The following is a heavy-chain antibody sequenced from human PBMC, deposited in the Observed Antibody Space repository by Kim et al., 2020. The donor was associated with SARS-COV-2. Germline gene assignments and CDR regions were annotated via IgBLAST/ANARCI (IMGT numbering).Heavy chain of an antibody. J-gene: IGHJ4*02. CDR3: AKDPDPRGWGGIDY. Sequence: ADSEKGRFTIARDNSKNTLYLQMNSLRAEDTAVYYCAKDPDPRGWGGIDYWGQGTLVTVSS. V-gene: IGHV3-23*01. D-gene: IGHD3-10*01.